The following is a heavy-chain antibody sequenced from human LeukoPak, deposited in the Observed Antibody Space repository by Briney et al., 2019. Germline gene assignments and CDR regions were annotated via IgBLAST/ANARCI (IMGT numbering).Heavy chain of an antibody. CDR1: GFTFSSYS. D-gene: IGHD3-22*01. CDR3: TRDRYYYDSSGYYLGWFDP. CDR2: IRSKAYGGTT. V-gene: IGHV3-49*04. J-gene: IGHJ5*02. Sequence: GGSLRLSCAASGFTFSSYSMNWVRQAPGKGLEWVGFIRSKAYGGTTEYAASVKGRFTISRDDSKSIAYLQMNSLKTEDTAVYYCTRDRYYYDSSGYYLGWFDPWGQGTLVTVSS.